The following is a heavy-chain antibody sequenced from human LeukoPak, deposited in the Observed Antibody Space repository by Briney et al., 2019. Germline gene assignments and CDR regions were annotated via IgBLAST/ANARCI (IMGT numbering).Heavy chain of an antibody. J-gene: IGHJ4*02. CDR2: IYPGDSDT. CDR3: AGLGETGNGIVVVVAATRGFDY. V-gene: IGHV5-51*01. Sequence: GESLKISCKGSGYSFTSYWIGWVRQMPGKGLEWMGIIYPGDSDTRYSPSFQGQVTISADKSISTAYLQWSSLKASDTAMYYCAGLGETGNGIVVVVAATRGFDYWGQGTLVTVSS. D-gene: IGHD2-15*01. CDR1: GYSFTSYW.